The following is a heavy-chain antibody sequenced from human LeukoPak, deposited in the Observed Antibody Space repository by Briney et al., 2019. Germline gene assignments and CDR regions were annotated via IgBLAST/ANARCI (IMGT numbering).Heavy chain of an antibody. V-gene: IGHV4-59*01. CDR3: ARTEESGYSYGYFGYYYYMDV. D-gene: IGHD5-18*01. J-gene: IGHJ6*03. Sequence: SETLSLTCTASGGSISSYYWSWIRQPPGKGLEYIGYIYYSGSTNYNPSLKSRVTISVDTSKNQFSLKLSSVTAADTAVYYCARTEESGYSYGYFGYYYYMDVWGKGTTVTVSS. CDR1: GGSISSYY. CDR2: IYYSGST.